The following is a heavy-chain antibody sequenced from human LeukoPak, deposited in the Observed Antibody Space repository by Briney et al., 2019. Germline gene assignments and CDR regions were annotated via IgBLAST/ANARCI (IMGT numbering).Heavy chain of an antibody. Sequence: GASVKVSCKASGYTFTGYYIHWVRQAPGQGLEWMGWINPNSGGTNYAQKFQGRVTMTRDTSISTAYMELSRLRSDDTAVYYCASVGEIAAAGTWYYYYYMDVWGKGTTVTVSS. CDR3: ASVGEIAAAGTWYYYYYMDV. CDR1: GYTFTGYY. CDR2: INPNSGGT. V-gene: IGHV1-2*02. J-gene: IGHJ6*03. D-gene: IGHD6-13*01.